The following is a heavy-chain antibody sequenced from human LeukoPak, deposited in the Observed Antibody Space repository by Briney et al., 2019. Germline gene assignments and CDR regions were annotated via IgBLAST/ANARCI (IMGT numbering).Heavy chain of an antibody. D-gene: IGHD2-2*01. CDR3: ASRGGCSSTSCYNWFDP. Sequence: SETLSLTCTASGGSISSRSYYWGRIRQPPGKGLEWIGSIYYSGSTYYNPSLKSRVTISVDTSKNKFSLKLSSVTAADTAVYYCASRGGCSSTSCYNWFDPWGQGTLVTVSS. J-gene: IGHJ5*02. CDR2: IYYSGST. CDR1: GGSISSRSYY. V-gene: IGHV4-39*07.